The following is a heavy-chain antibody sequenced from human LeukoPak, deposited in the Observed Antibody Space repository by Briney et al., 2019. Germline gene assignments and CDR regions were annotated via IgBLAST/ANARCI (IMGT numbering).Heavy chain of an antibody. Sequence: GESLKISCKGSGYSFISYWIGWVRQMPGKGLEWMGWMNPNSGNTGYAQKFQGRVTMTRNTSISTAYMELSSLRPEDTAVYYCARELIAVAGRGFDYWGQGTLVTVSS. D-gene: IGHD6-19*01. V-gene: IGHV1-8*02. J-gene: IGHJ4*02. CDR1: GYSFISYW. CDR2: MNPNSGNT. CDR3: ARELIAVAGRGFDY.